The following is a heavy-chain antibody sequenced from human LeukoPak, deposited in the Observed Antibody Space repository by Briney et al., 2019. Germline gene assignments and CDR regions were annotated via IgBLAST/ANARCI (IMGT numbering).Heavy chain of an antibody. J-gene: IGHJ3*02. CDR3: ARVDRSSTSCYRLNAFDAFDI. D-gene: IGHD2-2*01. Sequence: ASVKVSCKASGYTFTSYGISWVRQAPGQGLEWMGWISAYNGNTNYAQKLQGRVTMTTDTSTSTAYMELRSLRSDDTAVYYCARVDRSSTSCYRLNAFDAFDIWGQGTMVTVSS. CDR2: ISAYNGNT. CDR1: GYTFTSYG. V-gene: IGHV1-18*01.